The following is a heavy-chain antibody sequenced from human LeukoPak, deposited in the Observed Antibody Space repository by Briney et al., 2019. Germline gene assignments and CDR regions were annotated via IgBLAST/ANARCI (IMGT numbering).Heavy chain of an antibody. CDR1: GYTFTSYA. CDR3: ARRGTLVGAPEYNWFDP. V-gene: IGHV7-4-1*02. Sequence: ASVKVSCKASGYTFTSYAMNWVRQAPGQGLEWMGWINTNTGNPTYAQGFTGRFVFSLDTSVSTAYLQISSLKAEDTAVYYCARRGTLVGAPEYNWFDPWGQGPLVTVSS. J-gene: IGHJ5*02. D-gene: IGHD1-26*01. CDR2: INTNTGNP.